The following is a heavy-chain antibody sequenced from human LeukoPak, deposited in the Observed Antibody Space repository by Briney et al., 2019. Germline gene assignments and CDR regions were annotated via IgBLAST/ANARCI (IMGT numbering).Heavy chain of an antibody. CDR2: ISSSSDTI. Sequence: GGSLRLSCAASGFTFNSNSMNWVRQAPGKGLEWVSYISSSSDTIYYADPVKGRFTISRDNAKNSLYLQMNSLRDEDTAVYYCAREAIFGVVRQYFFDCWGQGTLVTVSS. D-gene: IGHD3-3*01. CDR3: AREAIFGVVRQYFFDC. CDR1: GFTFNSNS. J-gene: IGHJ4*02. V-gene: IGHV3-48*02.